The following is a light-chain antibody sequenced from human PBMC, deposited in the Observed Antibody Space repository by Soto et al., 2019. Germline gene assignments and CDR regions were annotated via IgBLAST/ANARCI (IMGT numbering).Light chain of an antibody. Sequence: ETGLTQSPSILSLSPGERATLSCRASQSVSTYLAWYQQKPGQAPRLLIYDASNRATGIPARFIGSGSGTDFTLTIGGLEPEDSAVYYCQQRINWPLTFGGGTKVDIK. J-gene: IGKJ4*01. CDR3: QQRINWPLT. CDR1: QSVSTY. V-gene: IGKV3-11*01. CDR2: DAS.